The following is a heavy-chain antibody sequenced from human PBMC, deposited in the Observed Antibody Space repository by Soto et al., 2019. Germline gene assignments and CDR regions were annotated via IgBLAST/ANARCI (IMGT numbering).Heavy chain of an antibody. J-gene: IGHJ6*02. CDR2: IYPGDSDT. CDR3: ARQIHSTYYYYGMEV. V-gene: IGHV5-51*01. CDR1: GSTFTSYW. D-gene: IGHD5-18*01. Sequence: PGGSLQISCKGSGSTFTSYWFAWVRQVPGKGLEWMGFIYPGDSDTRYSPSFQGQVTISADRSISTAYLHWSSLKASDTAIYYCARQIHSTYYYYGMEVWGQGTKVTVSS.